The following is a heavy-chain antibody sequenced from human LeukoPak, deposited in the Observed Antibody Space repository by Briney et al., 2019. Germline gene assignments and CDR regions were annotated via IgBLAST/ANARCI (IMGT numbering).Heavy chain of an antibody. CDR2: IYGSGST. V-gene: IGHV4-4*07. J-gene: IGHJ2*01. CDR3: AREVEMGDFWSGSRGHFDL. D-gene: IGHD3-3*01. CDR1: GGSISSYY. Sequence: SETLSLTCTVSGGSISSYYWSWIRQPAGKGLEWIGRIYGSGSTNYNPSLKSRVTMSVDTSKNQFSLKLSSVTAADTAVYYCAREVEMGDFWSGSRGHFDLWGRGTLVTVSS.